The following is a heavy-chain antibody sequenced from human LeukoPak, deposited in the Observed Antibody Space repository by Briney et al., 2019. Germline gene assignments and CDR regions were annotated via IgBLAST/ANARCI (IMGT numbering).Heavy chain of an antibody. CDR2: IIPIFGTA. D-gene: IGHD1-14*01. J-gene: IGHJ4*02. Sequence: ASVKVSCKASGGTCSSYAISWVRQAPGQGLEWMGRIIPIFGTANYAQKFHGRVTITADESTSTAYMELSSLRSADTAVYYCRANRRDFDYWGQGTLVTVSS. CDR1: GGTCSSYA. CDR3: RANRRDFDY. V-gene: IGHV1-69*15.